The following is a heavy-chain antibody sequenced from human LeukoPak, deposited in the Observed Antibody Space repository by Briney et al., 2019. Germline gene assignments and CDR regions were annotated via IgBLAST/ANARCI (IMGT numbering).Heavy chain of an antibody. V-gene: IGHV3-49*04. CDR3: ARGWYASGTYYNLLLDY. D-gene: IGHD3-10*01. CDR1: GFSFGDYA. Sequence: GVLRLSCTASGFSFGDYAMAWVRQAPGKGLEWVGFIRTKPYGDTTEYAASVKDRFTISRDDPERVAYLQMNSLKTEDSAVYYCARGWYASGTYYNLLLDYWGQGSLVAVSS. CDR2: IRTKPYGDTT. J-gene: IGHJ4*02.